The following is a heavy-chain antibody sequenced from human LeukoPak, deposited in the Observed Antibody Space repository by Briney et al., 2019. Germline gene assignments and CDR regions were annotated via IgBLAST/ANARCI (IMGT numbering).Heavy chain of an antibody. CDR3: ARRRGYSDYPFDY. CDR2: ISPDNGNT. Sequence: ASVKVSCKASGYTFTTYGISWVRQAPGQGLEWMGWISPDNGNTIYAQRVQGRVTMTTDTSTSTAYMELGDLRSDDTAVYYCARRRGYSDYPFDYWGQGTLVTVSS. J-gene: IGHJ4*02. CDR1: GYTFTTYG. D-gene: IGHD4-11*01. V-gene: IGHV1-18*01.